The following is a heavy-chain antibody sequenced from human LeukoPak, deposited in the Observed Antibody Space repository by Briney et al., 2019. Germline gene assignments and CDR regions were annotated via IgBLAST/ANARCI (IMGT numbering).Heavy chain of an antibody. CDR3: ARVRFGVGWDY. J-gene: IGHJ4*02. D-gene: IGHD3-16*01. Sequence: GGSLRLSCAASGFTVSSNYMSWVRQAPGKGLEWVSLIYFDGTTYYADSVKGRFTISRDNSKNTLYLQMNSLRAEDTAVYYCARVRFGVGWDYWGQGTLVTVSS. CDR2: IYFDGTT. CDR1: GFTVSSNY. V-gene: IGHV3-53*01.